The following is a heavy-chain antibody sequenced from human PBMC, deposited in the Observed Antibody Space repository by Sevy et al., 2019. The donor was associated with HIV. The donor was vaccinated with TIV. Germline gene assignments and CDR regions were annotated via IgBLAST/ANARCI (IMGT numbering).Heavy chain of an antibody. J-gene: IGHJ4*02. CDR1: GFTFSSYE. CDR3: ARDLPPSATTVAHFDY. Sequence: GGSLRLSCTASGFTFSSYEMNWVRQAPGKGLEWVSYITNSGSSIYYSDSVRGRFTVSRDNAKNSLYLQMKSLRAEDTPVYYCARDLPPSATTVAHFDYWGRGTLVTVSS. CDR2: ITNSGSSI. V-gene: IGHV3-48*03. D-gene: IGHD4-17*01.